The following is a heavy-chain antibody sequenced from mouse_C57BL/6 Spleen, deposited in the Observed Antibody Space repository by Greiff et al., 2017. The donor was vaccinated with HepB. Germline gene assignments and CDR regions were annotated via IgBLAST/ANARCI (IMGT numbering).Heavy chain of an antibody. Sequence: VQLQQPGAELVKPGASLKLSCKASGYTFTSYWMHWVKQRPGQGLEWIGMIHPNSGSTNYNEKFKSKATLTVDKSSSTAYMQLSSLTSEDSAVYYCAREIIYYGSSFDYWGQGTTLTVSS. CDR2: IHPNSGST. CDR1: GYTFTSYW. V-gene: IGHV1-64*01. J-gene: IGHJ2*01. D-gene: IGHD1-1*01. CDR3: AREIIYYGSSFDY.